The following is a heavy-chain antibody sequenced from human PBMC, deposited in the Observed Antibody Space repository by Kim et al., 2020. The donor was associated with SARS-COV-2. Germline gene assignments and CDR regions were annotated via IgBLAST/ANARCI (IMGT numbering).Heavy chain of an antibody. CDR3: AKGARSWATYGMDV. J-gene: IGHJ6*02. Sequence: ADSVKGRFTISRDNSKNTLYLQMNSLRAEDTAVYYCAKGARSWATYGMDVWGQGTTVTVSS. D-gene: IGHD6-13*01. V-gene: IGHV3-23*01.